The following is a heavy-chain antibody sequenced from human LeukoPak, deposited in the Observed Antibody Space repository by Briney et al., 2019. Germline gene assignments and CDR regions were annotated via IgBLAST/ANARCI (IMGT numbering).Heavy chain of an antibody. V-gene: IGHV3-21*01. CDR1: GFTFSIYS. Sequence: GGPLRLSCAASGFTFSIYSMNCVRQAPEKGVEGGSSIRSSSSYIYYVDSVKGRFTISRDNAKNALYMQMNSLRAEDTAVYYCARVDGWYCFDYWGQGTLVTVSS. CDR2: IRSSSSYI. J-gene: IGHJ4*02. CDR3: ARVDGWYCFDY. D-gene: IGHD6-19*01.